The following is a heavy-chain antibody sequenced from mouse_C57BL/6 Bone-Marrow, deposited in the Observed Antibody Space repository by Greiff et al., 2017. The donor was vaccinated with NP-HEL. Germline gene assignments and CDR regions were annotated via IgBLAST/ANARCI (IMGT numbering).Heavy chain of an antibody. Sequence: QVQLKESGPGLVQPSQSLSITCTVSGFSLTSYGVHWVRQSPGKGLEWLGVIWSGGSTDYNGAFISRLSISKDNSKSQVFFKMNSLQADDTAIYYCAILTIVNYYAMDYWGQGTSVTVSS. CDR1: GFSLTSYG. CDR3: AILTIVNYYAMDY. V-gene: IGHV2-2*01. J-gene: IGHJ4*01. D-gene: IGHD2-12*01. CDR2: IWSGGST.